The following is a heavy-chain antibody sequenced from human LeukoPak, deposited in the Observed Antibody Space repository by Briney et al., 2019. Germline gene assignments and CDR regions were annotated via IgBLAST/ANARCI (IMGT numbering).Heavy chain of an antibody. V-gene: IGHV3-53*01. CDR2: IYSGGNT. CDR3: VREGYGYGDHYFDY. CDR1: GFTVSSNY. Sequence: GGSLRLSCAASGFTVSSNYMSWVRQAPGKGLEWVSVIYSGGNTYYADSVKGRFTISRDNSENTVYLQMNSLRAEDTAVYYCVREGYGYGDHYFDYWGQGTLVTVSS. D-gene: IGHD4-17*01. J-gene: IGHJ4*02.